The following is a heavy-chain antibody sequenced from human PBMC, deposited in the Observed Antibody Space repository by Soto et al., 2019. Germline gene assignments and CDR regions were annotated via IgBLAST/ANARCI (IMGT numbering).Heavy chain of an antibody. Sequence: QLQLQESGPGLVKPSETLSLTCTVSGGSISSSSYYWGWIRQPPGKGLEWIGSIYYSGSTYYNPSLKSRVTISVATSKNQFSLKLSSVTAADTAVDYCACLSIGSFLSLIAAVVYWGQGTLVTVSS. CDR1: GGSISSSSYY. CDR2: IYYSGST. CDR3: ACLSIGSFLSLIAAVVY. V-gene: IGHV4-39*01. J-gene: IGHJ4*02. D-gene: IGHD2-21*01.